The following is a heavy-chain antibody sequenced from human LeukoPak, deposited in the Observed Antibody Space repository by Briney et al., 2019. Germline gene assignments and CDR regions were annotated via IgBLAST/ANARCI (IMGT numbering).Heavy chain of an antibody. Sequence: PSEALSLTCTVSGGSISSYYWSWIRQPPGKGLEWIGYIYYSGSTNYNPSLKSRVTISVDTSKNQFSLKLSSVTAADTAVYYCARDTAMKRWGQGTLVTVSS. D-gene: IGHD5-18*01. CDR3: ARDTAMKR. V-gene: IGHV4-59*01. CDR1: GGSISSYY. CDR2: IYYSGST. J-gene: IGHJ4*02.